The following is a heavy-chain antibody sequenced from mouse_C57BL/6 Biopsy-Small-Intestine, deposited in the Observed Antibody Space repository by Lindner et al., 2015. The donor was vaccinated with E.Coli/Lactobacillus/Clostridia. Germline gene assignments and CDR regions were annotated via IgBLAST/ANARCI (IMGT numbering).Heavy chain of an antibody. Sequence: VQLQEVWGDLVKPGGSLKLPCAASGFTFSSYGMSWVRQTPDKRLEWVATISSGGSYTYYPDNVKGRFTISRDNAKNTLFLQMTSLRSEDTAMYYCARPDSSGYWFAYWGQGTLVTVSA. D-gene: IGHD3-2*02. CDR1: GFTFSSYG. V-gene: IGHV5-6*01. CDR3: ARPDSSGYWFAY. CDR2: ISSGGSYT. J-gene: IGHJ3*01.